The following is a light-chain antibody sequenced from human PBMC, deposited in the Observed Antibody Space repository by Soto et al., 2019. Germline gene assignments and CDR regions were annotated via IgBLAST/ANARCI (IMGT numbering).Light chain of an antibody. V-gene: IGKV3-20*01. J-gene: IGKJ4*01. CDR1: QSVSRNY. Sequence: EIVLTQSPGTLSLSPGERATLSCRASQSVSRNYLAWYQQKPGQAPRLLIYGASSRATGIPDRFSGSGSGTDFTLTINRLEPEDFAVYYCQQYGGSLLTFGGGTKVEIK. CDR2: GAS. CDR3: QQYGGSLLT.